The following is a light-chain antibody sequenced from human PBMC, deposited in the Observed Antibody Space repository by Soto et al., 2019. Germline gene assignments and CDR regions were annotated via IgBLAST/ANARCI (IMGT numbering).Light chain of an antibody. CDR1: SSDVGGYNY. V-gene: IGLV2-14*01. Sequence: QSALTQPASVSGSPGQSITISCTGTSSDVGGYNYVSWYQQHPGKAPKLMIYEVSNRPSGVSNRFSGSESGNTASLTISGLQTEYEANYYCSSYTSSSTVVFGGGTQLTVL. CDR3: SSYTSSSTVV. J-gene: IGLJ3*02. CDR2: EVS.